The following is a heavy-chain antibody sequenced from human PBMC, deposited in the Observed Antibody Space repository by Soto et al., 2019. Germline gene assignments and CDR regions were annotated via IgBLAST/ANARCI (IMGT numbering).Heavy chain of an antibody. D-gene: IGHD3-10*01. Sequence: SETLSLTCAVYGGSFSGYYWSWIRQHPGKGLEWIGEINHSGSTNYNPSLKSRVTISVDTSKNQFSLKLSSVTAADTAVYYCARARFYGSGSYTNSYYYYGMDVWGQGTTVTVSS. J-gene: IGHJ6*02. V-gene: IGHV4-34*01. CDR3: ARARFYGSGSYTNSYYYYGMDV. CDR1: GGSFSGYY. CDR2: INHSGST.